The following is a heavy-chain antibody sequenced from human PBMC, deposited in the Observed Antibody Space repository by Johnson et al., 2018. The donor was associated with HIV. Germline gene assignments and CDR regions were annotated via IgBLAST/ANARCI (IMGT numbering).Heavy chain of an antibody. CDR1: GFTFSSYG. CDR3: ATSTASDAFDI. D-gene: IGHD1-1*01. CDR2: IRHDVSNK. Sequence: VQLVESGGGVVQPGGSLRLSCAASGFTFSSYGMHWVRQAPGKGLEWVAFIRHDVSNKYYASSVKGRFTISRDNSKNTLYLQMNSLSAEDTAVYYCATSTASDAFDIWGQGTMVTVSS. J-gene: IGHJ3*02. V-gene: IGHV3-30*02.